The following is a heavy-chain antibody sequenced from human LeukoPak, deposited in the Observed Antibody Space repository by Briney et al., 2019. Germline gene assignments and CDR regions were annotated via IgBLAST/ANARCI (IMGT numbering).Heavy chain of an antibody. J-gene: IGHJ4*02. CDR1: GFTFSSYW. V-gene: IGHV3-7*01. Sequence: GGSLRLSCAASGFTFSSYWMSWVRQAPGKGLEWVANIKQDGSEKYYVDSVKGRFTISRDNAKNSLHLQMNSLRAEDTAVYYCARADFWSGYYYFDYWGQGTLVTVSS. CDR2: IKQDGSEK. D-gene: IGHD3-3*01. CDR3: ARADFWSGYYYFDY.